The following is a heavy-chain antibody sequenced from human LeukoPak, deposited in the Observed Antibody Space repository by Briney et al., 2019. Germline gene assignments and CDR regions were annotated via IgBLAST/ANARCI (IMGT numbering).Heavy chain of an antibody. CDR3: ARQIRRGVYDSSGRRPFDP. Sequence: SETLSLTCTVPGGSISSSSYYWGWIRQPPGKGLEWIGSIYYSGSTYYNPSLKSRVTISVDTSKNQFSLKLSSVTAADTAVYYCARQIRRGVYDSSGRRPFDPWGQGTLVTVSS. D-gene: IGHD3-22*01. V-gene: IGHV4-39*07. CDR1: GGSISSSSYY. J-gene: IGHJ5*02. CDR2: IYYSGST.